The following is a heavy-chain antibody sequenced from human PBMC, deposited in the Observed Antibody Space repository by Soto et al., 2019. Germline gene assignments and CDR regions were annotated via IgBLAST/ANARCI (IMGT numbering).Heavy chain of an antibody. J-gene: IGHJ6*02. CDR2: INLDGSEK. D-gene: IGHD5-18*01. V-gene: IGHV3-7*05. Sequence: EVQLVESGGGLVQPGGSLRLSCAASGFTFRTYWLSWVRQVPGKGLEWVANINLDGSEKNYVDSVKGRFTISGDNARNSLYLQMSSLWAEDTALYYCARDGSTSWYSYDYHGMDVWGQGTTVTVSS. CDR3: ARDGSTSWYSYDYHGMDV. CDR1: GFTFRTYW.